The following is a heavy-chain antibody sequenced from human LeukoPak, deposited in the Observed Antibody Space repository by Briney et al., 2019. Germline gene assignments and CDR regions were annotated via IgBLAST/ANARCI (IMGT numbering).Heavy chain of an antibody. V-gene: IGHV4-59*01. Sequence: PSETLSLTCTVSGGSISSYYWSWIRQPPGKGLEWIGYIYYSGSTNYNPSLKSRVTISVDTSKNQFSLKLSSVTAADTAVYYCARWAISSDYFDYWGQGTLVTVSS. CDR3: ARWAISSDYFDY. D-gene: IGHD1-26*01. J-gene: IGHJ4*02. CDR2: IYYSGST. CDR1: GGSISSYY.